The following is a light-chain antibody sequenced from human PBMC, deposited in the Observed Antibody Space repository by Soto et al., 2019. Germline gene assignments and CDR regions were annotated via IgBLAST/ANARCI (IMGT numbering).Light chain of an antibody. CDR1: RSDVGSYNY. CDR2: EVS. V-gene: IGLV2-8*01. J-gene: IGLJ2*01. Sequence: QSALTQPPSASGSPGQSVTISCTGTRSDVGSYNYVSWYQQHPGKAPKLMIYEVSKRPSGVPDRFSGSKSGNTASLTVSGLQAEDEADYYCSSYTSSSTYVVFGGGTKLTVL. CDR3: SSYTSSSTYVV.